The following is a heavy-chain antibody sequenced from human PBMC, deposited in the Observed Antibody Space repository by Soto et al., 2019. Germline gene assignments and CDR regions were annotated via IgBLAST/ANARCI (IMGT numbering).Heavy chain of an antibody. J-gene: IGHJ4*02. Sequence: EVQLLDSGGGLVQPGGSLRLSCAASGFAFSNYAMNWVRQAPGKGLEWVSTISGSGGTTNYADSVKDRFTISRDNSKNTLYRQMNSLRAEDTAVYYCAKGALNRGTQYDCDYWGQGTLVTVSS. CDR3: AKGALNRGTQYDCDY. V-gene: IGHV3-23*01. D-gene: IGHD3-16*01. CDR2: ISGSGGTT. CDR1: GFAFSNYA.